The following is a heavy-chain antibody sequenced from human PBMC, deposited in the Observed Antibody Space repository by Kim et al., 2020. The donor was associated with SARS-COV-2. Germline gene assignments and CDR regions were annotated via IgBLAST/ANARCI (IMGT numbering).Heavy chain of an antibody. J-gene: IGHJ4*02. D-gene: IGHD2-15*01. CDR1: GFTFSSYA. V-gene: IGHV3-30*04. CDR2: ISYDGSNK. CDR3: ASDIVVVVAAKVFDY. Sequence: GSLRLSCAASGFTFSSYAMHWVRQAPDKGLEWVAVISYDGSNKYYADSVKGRFTISRDNSKNTLYLQMNSLRAEDTAVYYCASDIVVVVAAKVFDYWGQGTLVTVSS.